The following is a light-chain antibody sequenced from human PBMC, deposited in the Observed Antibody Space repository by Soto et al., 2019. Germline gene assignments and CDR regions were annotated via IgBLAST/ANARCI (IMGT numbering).Light chain of an antibody. Sequence: DIQMTQTPSTLSASVGDRVTITCRASQSISSWLAWYQQKPGKAPNLLIYKESSLERGVPSRFSGSGSGTEFTLTISSLQPDDFAAYYCHQYNSYPLTFGGGTKVEIK. V-gene: IGKV1-5*03. CDR3: HQYNSYPLT. J-gene: IGKJ4*01. CDR2: KES. CDR1: QSISSW.